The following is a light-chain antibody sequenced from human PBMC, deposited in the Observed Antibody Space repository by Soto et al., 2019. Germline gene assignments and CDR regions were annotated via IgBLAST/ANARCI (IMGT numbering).Light chain of an antibody. CDR2: EVS. CDR1: SSDVGGYNY. Sequence: QSALTQPPSASGYPGQSVTVSCTGTSSDVGGYNYVSWYQQHPGKAPKLMIYEVSKRPAGVPDRFSGSKSGNTASLTVSGLQADDEADYYCSSYAGSNNSYVFGTGTKVTVL. J-gene: IGLJ1*01. CDR3: SSYAGSNNSYV. V-gene: IGLV2-8*01.